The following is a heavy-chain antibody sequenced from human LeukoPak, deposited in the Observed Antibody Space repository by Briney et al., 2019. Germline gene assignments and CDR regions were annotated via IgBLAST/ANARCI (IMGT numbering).Heavy chain of an antibody. D-gene: IGHD4-17*01. V-gene: IGHV3-30*02. CDR2: ILSDGSKT. CDR3: AKDQNTVATAPFDY. J-gene: IGHJ4*02. Sequence: PGGSLRLSCAASGFTFSSDAMHWVRQAPGKGLEWVAIILSDGSKTYYPDSVRGRFTISRDNSKNVLHLQMNSLRAEDTALYYCAKDQNTVATAPFDYWGLGTLVTVSS. CDR1: GFTFSSDA.